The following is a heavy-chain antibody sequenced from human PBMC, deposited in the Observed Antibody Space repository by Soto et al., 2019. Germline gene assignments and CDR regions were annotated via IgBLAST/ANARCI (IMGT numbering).Heavy chain of an antibody. CDR2: IWFDGSNK. V-gene: IGHV3-33*01. Sequence: QVQLVESGGGVVQPGRSLRLSCAASGFTFSSYGMHWVRQAPGKGLEWVAVIWFDGSNKYYADSVKGRFTISRDNSKNTLFLQMNSLRVEDTAVYYCARSYTSGWYSGGWFDPWGQGTLVTVSS. CDR1: GFTFSSYG. CDR3: ARSYTSGWYSGGWFDP. D-gene: IGHD6-19*01. J-gene: IGHJ5*02.